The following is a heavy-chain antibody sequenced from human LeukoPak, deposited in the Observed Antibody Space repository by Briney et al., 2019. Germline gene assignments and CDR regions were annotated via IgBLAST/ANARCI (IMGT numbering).Heavy chain of an antibody. J-gene: IGHJ1*01. CDR3: EGSTVTRLAEYFQH. CDR2: IIPIFGTA. CDR1: GGTFSSYA. D-gene: IGHD4-17*01. V-gene: IGHV1-69*13. Sequence: ASVKVSCKASGGTFSSYAISWVRQAPGQGLEWMGGIIPIFGTANYAQKFQGRVTITADESTSTAYMELSSLRSEDTAVYYCEGSTVTRLAEYFQHWGQGTLVTVSS.